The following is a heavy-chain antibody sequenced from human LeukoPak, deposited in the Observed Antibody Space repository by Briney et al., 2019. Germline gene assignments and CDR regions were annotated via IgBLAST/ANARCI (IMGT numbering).Heavy chain of an antibody. CDR1: GGSISSYY. J-gene: IGHJ6*03. Sequence: SETLSLTCTVSGGSISSYYWSWIRQPAGKGLERIGRIYSSGSTDYKPSLKSRVTISVDKSKNQFSLKLSSVTAADTAVYYCAREVPASPPNYYYYMDVWGKGTTVTVSS. D-gene: IGHD2-2*01. CDR3: AREVPASPPNYYYYMDV. CDR2: IYSSGST. V-gene: IGHV4-4*07.